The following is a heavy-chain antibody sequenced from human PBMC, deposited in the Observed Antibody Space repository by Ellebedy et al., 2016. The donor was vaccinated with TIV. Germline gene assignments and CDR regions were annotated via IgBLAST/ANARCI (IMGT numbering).Heavy chain of an antibody. D-gene: IGHD3-10*01. CDR2: IYPRDFDT. J-gene: IGHJ4*02. CDR3: ARLPSLVRGRYFDY. CDR1: GYSFDSYW. Sequence: GESLKISCKGSGYSFDSYWIGWVRQMPGKGLEWMGIIYPRDFDTRYSPTFEGQVAISVDKSINIAYLQWSNLKASDTAMYFCARLPSLVRGRYFDYWGQGTLVTVSS. V-gene: IGHV5-51*01.